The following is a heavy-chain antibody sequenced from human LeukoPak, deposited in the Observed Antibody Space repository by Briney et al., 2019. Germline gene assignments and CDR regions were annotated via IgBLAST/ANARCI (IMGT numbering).Heavy chain of an antibody. CDR3: ARGPRWIAAAGIFDY. V-gene: IGHV4-30-4*01. Sequence: SETLSLTCTVSGGSISSGDYYWSWIRQPPGKGLEWIGYIYYSGSTYYNPSLKSRVTISVDTSKNQFSLKLSSVTAADTAVYYCARGPRWIAAAGIFDYWGQGTLVTVSS. CDR2: IYYSGST. J-gene: IGHJ4*02. D-gene: IGHD6-13*01. CDR1: GGSISSGDYY.